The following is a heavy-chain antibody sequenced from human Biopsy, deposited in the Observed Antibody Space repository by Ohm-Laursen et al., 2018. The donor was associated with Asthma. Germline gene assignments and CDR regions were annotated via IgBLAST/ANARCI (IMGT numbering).Heavy chain of an antibody. CDR1: GITFSTYG. CDR2: IWYDGRKK. Sequence: SLRLSCAASGITFSTYGMHWARQAPGKGLEWVSFIWYDGRKKTYADSVKGRFTISRDNSKNTLYLQMNSLRAEDTAVYYCARRIAARGGMGVWGQGTTVTVSS. D-gene: IGHD6-6*01. CDR3: ARRIAARGGMGV. V-gene: IGHV3-33*01. J-gene: IGHJ6*02.